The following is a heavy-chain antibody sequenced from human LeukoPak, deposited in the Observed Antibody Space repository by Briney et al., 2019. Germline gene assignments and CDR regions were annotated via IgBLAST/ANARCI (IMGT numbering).Heavy chain of an antibody. J-gene: IGHJ4*02. CDR1: GFTLSSYE. D-gene: IGHD7-27*01. CDR3: ARDLNWETY. V-gene: IGHV3-20*04. CDR2: IDYDGGSG. Sequence: RPGGSLRLSCTVSGFTLSSYEMSWIRQAPGKGLEWVSSIDYDGGSGHYADSVKGRFTISRDNAKNSLYPQMNSLRAEDTAVYYCARDLNWETYWGQGTLVSVSS.